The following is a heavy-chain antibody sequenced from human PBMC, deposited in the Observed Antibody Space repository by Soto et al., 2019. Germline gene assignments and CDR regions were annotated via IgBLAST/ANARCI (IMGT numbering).Heavy chain of an antibody. CDR3: ARSNNFIVVVPAAEKTDYYYYGMDV. Sequence: QVQLVQSRAEVKKPGSSVKVSCKASGGTFSSYAISWVRQAPGQGLEWMGGIIPIFGTANYAQKFQGRVTITADESTSTAYMELSSLRSEDTAVYYCARSNNFIVVVPAAEKTDYYYYGMDVWGQGTTVTVSS. J-gene: IGHJ6*02. CDR2: IIPIFGTA. CDR1: GGTFSSYA. D-gene: IGHD2-2*01. V-gene: IGHV1-69*01.